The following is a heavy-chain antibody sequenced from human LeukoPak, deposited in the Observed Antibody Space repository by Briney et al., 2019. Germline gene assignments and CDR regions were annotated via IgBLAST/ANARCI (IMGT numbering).Heavy chain of an antibody. J-gene: IGHJ4*02. Sequence: LTGGSLRLSCAASGFTFSSYTMSWVRQAPGKGLEWVSAISGSGGSTYYADSVKGRFTISRDNSKNTLYLQMNSLRAEDTAVYYCAKPIAARYFDYWGQGTLVTVSS. V-gene: IGHV3-23*01. CDR2: ISGSGGST. CDR1: GFTFSSYT. CDR3: AKPIAARYFDY. D-gene: IGHD6-13*01.